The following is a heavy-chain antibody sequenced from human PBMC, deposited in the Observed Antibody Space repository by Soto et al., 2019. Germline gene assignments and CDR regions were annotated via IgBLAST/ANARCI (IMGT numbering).Heavy chain of an antibody. Sequence: SETLSLTCTVSGGSISSYYWSWIRQPPGKGLGWIGYIYYSGSTNYNPSLKSRVTISVDTSKNQFSLKLSSVTAADTAVYYCARGDTAAAFDYWGQGTLVTVSS. V-gene: IGHV4-59*01. CDR2: IYYSGST. D-gene: IGHD6-13*01. CDR1: GGSISSYY. CDR3: ARGDTAAAFDY. J-gene: IGHJ4*02.